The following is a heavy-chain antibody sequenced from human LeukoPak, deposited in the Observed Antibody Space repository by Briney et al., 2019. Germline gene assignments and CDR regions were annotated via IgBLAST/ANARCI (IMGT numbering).Heavy chain of an antibody. J-gene: IGHJ5*02. CDR3: ARGHRGAAAGTWAWFDP. D-gene: IGHD6-13*01. CDR1: GGSLSGYY. CDR2: INHSGST. Sequence: SETLPLTCAVYGGSLSGYYWSWIRQPPGKGLEWIGEINHSGSTNYNPSLKSRVTISVDTSKNQFSLKLSSVTAADTAVYYCARGHRGAAAGTWAWFDPWGQGTLVTVSS. V-gene: IGHV4-34*01.